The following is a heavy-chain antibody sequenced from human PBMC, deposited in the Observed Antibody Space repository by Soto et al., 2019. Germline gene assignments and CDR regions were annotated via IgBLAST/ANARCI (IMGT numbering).Heavy chain of an antibody. J-gene: IGHJ4*02. CDR3: ASVTFGGIVLAH. CDR2: IYFNGNT. Sequence: ASETLSLTCTVSAASFIKYYCTFIRQPPGKGLEWIGYIYFNGNTKYNPSLEGRLTISIDTSKKEFSLKLTSVTAADAAVYYCASVTFGGIVLAHWGQGTLVTVSS. CDR1: AASFIKYY. D-gene: IGHD3-16*01. V-gene: IGHV4-59*01.